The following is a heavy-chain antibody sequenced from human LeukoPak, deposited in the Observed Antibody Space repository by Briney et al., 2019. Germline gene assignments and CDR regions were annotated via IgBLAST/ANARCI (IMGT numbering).Heavy chain of an antibody. CDR3: ARESGLRNYYYYYMDV. V-gene: IGHV1-46*01. Sequence: ASVKVSCKASGYTFTNYDINWVRQATGQGLEWMGIINPSGGSTSYAQKFQGRVTMTRDMSTSTVYMELSSLRSEDTAVYYCARESGLRNYYYYYMDVWGKGTTVTVSS. D-gene: IGHD4-17*01. CDR1: GYTFTNYD. J-gene: IGHJ6*03. CDR2: INPSGGST.